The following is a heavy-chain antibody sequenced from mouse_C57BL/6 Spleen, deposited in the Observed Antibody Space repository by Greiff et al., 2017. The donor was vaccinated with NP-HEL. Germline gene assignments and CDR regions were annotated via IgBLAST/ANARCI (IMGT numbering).Heavy chain of an antibody. CDR3: ARGTWDGAFDY. D-gene: IGHD4-1*01. V-gene: IGHV3-1*01. J-gene: IGHJ2*01. Sequence: EVQLQQSGPGMVKPSQSLSLTCTVTGYSITSGYDWHWIRHFPGNKLEWMGYISYSGSTNYNPSLKSRISITHDTSKNHFFLKLNSVTTEDTATYYCARGTWDGAFDYWGQGTTLTVSS. CDR1: GYSITSGYD. CDR2: ISYSGST.